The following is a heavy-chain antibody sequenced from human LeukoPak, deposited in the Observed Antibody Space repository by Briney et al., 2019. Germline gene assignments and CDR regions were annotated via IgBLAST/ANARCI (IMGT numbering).Heavy chain of an antibody. CDR3: VKDQGYYDFWSGYEYFHH. CDR2: ISSNGGST. CDR1: GFTFSSYG. J-gene: IGHJ1*01. D-gene: IGHD3-3*01. Sequence: GGSLRLSCSAPGFTFSSYGLHWVRQAPGKGLQYVSGISSNGGSTDYADPVKGRFTISRDNSKNTLYLQMSSLRAEDTAVYYCVKDQGYYDFWSGYEYFHHWGQGTLVTVSS. V-gene: IGHV3-64D*08.